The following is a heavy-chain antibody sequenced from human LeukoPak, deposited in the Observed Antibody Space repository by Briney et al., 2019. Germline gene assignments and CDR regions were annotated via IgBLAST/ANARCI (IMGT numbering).Heavy chain of an antibody. CDR2: IYSGGST. Sequence: GGSLRLSCAASGFTVSSNYMSWVRQTPGKGLEWVSVIYSGGSTYYADSVKGRFTISRDNSKNTLYLQMNSLRAEDTAVYYCARANSYGYGGFDYWGQGTLVTVSS. D-gene: IGHD5-18*01. CDR3: ARANSYGYGGFDY. CDR1: GFTVSSNY. J-gene: IGHJ4*02. V-gene: IGHV3-66*01.